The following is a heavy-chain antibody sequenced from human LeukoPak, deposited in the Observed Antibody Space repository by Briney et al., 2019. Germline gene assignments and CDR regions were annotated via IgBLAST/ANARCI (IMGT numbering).Heavy chain of an antibody. CDR1: GVSFSGYY. CDR3: ARLGGVTNLDY. Sequence: SETLSLTCAVYGVSFSGYYWSWIRQPPGKGLEWIGEINHSGSTNYNPSLKSRVTISVDTSKNQFSLKLSSVTAADTAVYYCARLGGVTNLDYWGQGTLVTVSS. CDR2: INHSGST. D-gene: IGHD2-21*02. V-gene: IGHV4-34*01. J-gene: IGHJ4*02.